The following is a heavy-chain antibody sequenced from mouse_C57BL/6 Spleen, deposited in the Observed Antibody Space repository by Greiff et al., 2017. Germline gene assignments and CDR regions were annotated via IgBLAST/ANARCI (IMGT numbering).Heavy chain of an antibody. V-gene: IGHV1-18*01. Sequence: EVQLQQSGPELVKPGASVKIPCKASGYTFTDYNMDWVKQSHGKSLEWIGDINPNNGGTIYNQKFKGKATLTVDKSSSTAYLELSSLTSEDTAVYYCARVRDGYYGYFDVWGTGTTVTVSS. CDR3: ARVRDGYYGYFDV. CDR1: GYTFTDYN. CDR2: INPNNGGT. J-gene: IGHJ1*03. D-gene: IGHD2-3*01.